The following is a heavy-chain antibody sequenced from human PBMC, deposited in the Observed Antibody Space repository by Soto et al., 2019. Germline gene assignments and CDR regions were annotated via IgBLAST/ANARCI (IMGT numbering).Heavy chain of an antibody. D-gene: IGHD6-13*01. CDR1: GGSISSSNW. V-gene: IGHV4-4*02. J-gene: IGHJ4*02. CDR3: ARAAMGGSSWPFDY. Sequence: QVQLQESGPGLVKPSGTLSLTCAVSGGSISSSNWWSWVRQPPGKGLEWIGEIYHSGSTNYNPSLKSRVTIXVXKXXHQFSLKLSSVTAADAAVYYCARAAMGGSSWPFDYWGQGTLVTVSS. CDR2: IYHSGST.